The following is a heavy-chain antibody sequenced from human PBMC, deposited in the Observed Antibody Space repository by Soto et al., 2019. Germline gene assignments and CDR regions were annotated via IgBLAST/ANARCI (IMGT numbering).Heavy chain of an antibody. CDR3: AKCSIYYDSSGYYSMYFDY. D-gene: IGHD3-22*01. J-gene: IGHJ4*02. V-gene: IGHV3-30*18. CDR2: ISYDGSNK. Sequence: GGSLRLSCAASGFTFSSYGMHWVRQAPGKGLEWVAVISYDGSNKYYADSVKGRFTISRDNSKNTLYLQMNSLRAEDTAVYYCAKCSIYYDSSGYYSMYFDYWGQGTLVTAPQ. CDR1: GFTFSSYG.